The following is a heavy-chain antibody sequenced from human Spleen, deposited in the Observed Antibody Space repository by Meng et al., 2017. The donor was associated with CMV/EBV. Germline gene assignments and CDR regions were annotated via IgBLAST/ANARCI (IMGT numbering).Heavy chain of an antibody. J-gene: IGHJ5*02. D-gene: IGHD2-2*01. CDR1: GYSFTNYW. CDR2: IYPGDSDT. V-gene: IGHV5-51*01. Sequence: GGSLRLSCTGSGYSFTNYWIGWVRQMPGKGLEWMGIIYPGDSDTRYSTSFHRQVTSSATKSISTAYLQWSSMKASDTAMYYAAKHGLGYCSSTSGNWFDPWGQGTLVTVSS. CDR3: AKHGLGYCSSTSGNWFDP.